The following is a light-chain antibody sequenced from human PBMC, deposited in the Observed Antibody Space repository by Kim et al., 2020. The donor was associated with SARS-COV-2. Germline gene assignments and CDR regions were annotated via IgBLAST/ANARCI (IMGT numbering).Light chain of an antibody. CDR1: QDISNH. J-gene: IGKJ1*01. V-gene: IGKV1-9*01. Sequence: ASVGDRVTIACRASQDISNHLAWYQQKPGKAPEFLIHAASTLKPGVPSRFSGSGSGTEFTLTINSLQPEDFATYSCQQVHTFPRTFGQGTKVEIK. CDR3: QQVHTFPRT. CDR2: AAS.